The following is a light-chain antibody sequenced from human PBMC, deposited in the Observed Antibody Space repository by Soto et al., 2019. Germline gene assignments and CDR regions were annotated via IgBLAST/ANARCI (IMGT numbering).Light chain of an antibody. J-gene: IGKJ1*01. CDR3: QQSYSSPWT. CDR1: QNIRNY. V-gene: IGKV1-39*01. Sequence: DIQMTQSPSSLSASVRDSVTITCRASQNIRNYLNWYQQKPGRAPKILIYAASSLQSGVPSRFSGGGSGTDFTLTITSLQTEDFATYYCQQSYSSPWTFGQGTKV. CDR2: AAS.